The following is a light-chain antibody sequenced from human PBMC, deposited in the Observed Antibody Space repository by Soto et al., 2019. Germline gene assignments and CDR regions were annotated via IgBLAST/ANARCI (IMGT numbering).Light chain of an antibody. V-gene: IGKV3-11*01. CDR3: QQRSNWPIT. J-gene: IGKJ5*01. Sequence: MLTQSPATLSLSPGERATLSCRASQSVSIYLAWYQQKPGQAPRLLMSDPSNRATGIPARFSGSGSGTGFTLTISSLEPDDFAVYYCQQRSNWPITFGPGTRLEIK. CDR2: DPS. CDR1: QSVSIY.